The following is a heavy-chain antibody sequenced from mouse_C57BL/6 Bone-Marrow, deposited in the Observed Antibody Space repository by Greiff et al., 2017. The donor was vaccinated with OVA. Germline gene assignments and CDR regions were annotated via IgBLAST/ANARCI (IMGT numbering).Heavy chain of an antibody. CDR3: TRRYGSRRAWFAY. J-gene: IGHJ3*01. D-gene: IGHD1-1*01. CDR2: IRNKANNHAT. CDR1: GFTFSDAW. Sequence: EVQLVESGGGLVQPGGSMKLSCAASGFTFSDAWMDWVRQSPEKGLEWVAEIRNKANNHATYYAESVKGRFTISRDDSKSSVYLQMNSLRAEDTGIYYCTRRYGSRRAWFAYWGQGTLVTVSA. V-gene: IGHV6-6*01.